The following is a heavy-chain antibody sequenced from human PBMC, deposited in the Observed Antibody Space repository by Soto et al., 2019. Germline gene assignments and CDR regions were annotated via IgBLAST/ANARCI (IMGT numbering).Heavy chain of an antibody. Sequence: EVQLVESGGGLVKPGGSLRLSCAASGFTFSSYSMNWVRQAPGKGLEWVSSISSSSSYIYYADSVKGRFTISRDNAKNSLYLQMNSLRAEDTAVYYCARGPGDYAVGSLLRDYNWFDPWGQGTLVTVSS. D-gene: IGHD4-17*01. J-gene: IGHJ5*02. CDR3: ARGPGDYAVGSLLRDYNWFDP. CDR1: GFTFSSYS. V-gene: IGHV3-21*01. CDR2: ISSSSSYI.